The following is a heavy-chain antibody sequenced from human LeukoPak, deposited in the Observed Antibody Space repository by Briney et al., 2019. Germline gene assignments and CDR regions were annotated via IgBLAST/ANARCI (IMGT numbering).Heavy chain of an antibody. D-gene: IGHD3-22*01. J-gene: IGHJ4*02. CDR1: GFTFSSYG. Sequence: GGTLRLSCAASGFTFSSYGMNWVRQAPGKGLEWVSAISGGGGSAYYADSVKGRFTISRDNSKNTLFLQMNSLRAEDTAVYYCAKDALEYYDTSGLRTCFDYWGQGTLVTVSS. CDR2: ISGGGGSA. V-gene: IGHV3-23*01. CDR3: AKDALEYYDTSGLRTCFDY.